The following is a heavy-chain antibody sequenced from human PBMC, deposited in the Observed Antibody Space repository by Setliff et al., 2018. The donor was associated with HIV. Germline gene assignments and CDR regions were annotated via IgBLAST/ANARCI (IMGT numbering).Heavy chain of an antibody. D-gene: IGHD1-20*01. CDR2: ITNDAGIT. CDR3: AKCQGYNWNDGKVAPFDY. CDR1: GFTFSNYA. Sequence: GESLKISCAASGFTFSNYAMTWVRQAAGKGLEWVSSITNDAGITYHADPVRGRFTISRDNSKNAIYLQMNSLRAEDTAIYYCAKCQGYNWNDGKVAPFDYWGQGALVTVSS. J-gene: IGHJ4*02. V-gene: IGHV3-23*01.